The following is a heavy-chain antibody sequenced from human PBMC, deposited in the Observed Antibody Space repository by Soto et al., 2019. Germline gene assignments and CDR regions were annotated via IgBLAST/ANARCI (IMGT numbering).Heavy chain of an antibody. Sequence: GGSLRLSCAASGFTFSSDWMSWVRQAPGKGLEWVATIKQDGSEKYYVDSVRGRFTVSRDNAKNSLYLEMNSLRAEDTAVYYCARGDYFDRRFDYWGQGALVTVSS. J-gene: IGHJ4*02. CDR1: GFTFSSDW. V-gene: IGHV3-7*03. CDR3: ARGDYFDRRFDY. CDR2: IKQDGSEK. D-gene: IGHD3-9*01.